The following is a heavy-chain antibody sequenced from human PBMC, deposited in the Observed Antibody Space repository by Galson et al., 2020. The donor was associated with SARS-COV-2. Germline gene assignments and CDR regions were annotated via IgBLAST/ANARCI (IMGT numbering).Heavy chain of an antibody. CDR2: ISAYNGNT. Sequence: LEWMGWISAYNGNTNYAQKLQGRVTISVDTSKNQFSLKLSSVTAADTAVYYCARERIAVTTIDYYGMDVWGQGTTVTVSS. CDR3: ARERIAVTTIDYYGMDV. J-gene: IGHJ6*02. V-gene: IGHV1-18*01. D-gene: IGHD4-17*01.